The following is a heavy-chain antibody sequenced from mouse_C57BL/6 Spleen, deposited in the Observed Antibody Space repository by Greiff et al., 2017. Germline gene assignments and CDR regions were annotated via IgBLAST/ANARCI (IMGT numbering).Heavy chain of an antibody. D-gene: IGHD1-1*01. CDR1: GYSITSGYD. Sequence: DVQLVESGPGLVKPSQSLSLTCTVTGYSITSGYDWHWIRHFPGNKLEWMGYISYSGSTNYNPSLKSRISITHDTSKNHFFLKLNSVTTEDTATYYCARGNYGWWYFDVWGTGTTVTVSS. J-gene: IGHJ1*03. V-gene: IGHV3-1*01. CDR3: ARGNYGWWYFDV. CDR2: ISYSGST.